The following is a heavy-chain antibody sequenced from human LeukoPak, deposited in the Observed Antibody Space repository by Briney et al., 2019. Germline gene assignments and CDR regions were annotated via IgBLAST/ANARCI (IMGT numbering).Heavy chain of an antibody. CDR3: ARDRHGMAV. Sequence: GGSLRLSCAASGFTLSSYDMHWVRHVTGKGLEWVSAIGVAGDTYYPGSVKGRFIITRESAKNSLYLQMNSLRVEDTAVYYCARDRHGMAVWGQGTTVVVSS. CDR1: GFTLSSYD. J-gene: IGHJ6*02. V-gene: IGHV3-13*01. CDR2: IGVAGDT.